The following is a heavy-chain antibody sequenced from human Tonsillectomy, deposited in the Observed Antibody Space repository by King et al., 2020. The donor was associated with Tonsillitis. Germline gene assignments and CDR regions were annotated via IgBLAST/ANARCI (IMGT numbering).Heavy chain of an antibody. Sequence: VQLVESGAEVKKPGASVKVSCKASGYTFTSYGISWVRQAPGQGLEWMGWISAYNGNTNYAQKLQGRVTMTTDTSTSTAYMELRSLRSDDTAVYYCARDFRVSLRYSSGGKGAFDIWGQGTMVTVSS. D-gene: IGHD6-19*01. CDR3: ARDFRVSLRYSSGGKGAFDI. V-gene: IGHV1-18*04. CDR1: GYTFTSYG. J-gene: IGHJ3*02. CDR2: ISAYNGNT.